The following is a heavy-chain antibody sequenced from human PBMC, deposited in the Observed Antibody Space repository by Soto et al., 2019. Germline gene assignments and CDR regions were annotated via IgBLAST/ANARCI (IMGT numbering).Heavy chain of an antibody. V-gene: IGHV3-21*01. CDR2: ISSSSSYM. CDR3: ARDHYGSGNYYFDY. J-gene: IGHJ4*02. D-gene: IGHD3-10*01. CDR1: GFTFSTYS. Sequence: EVQLVESGGGLVKPGGSLRLSCAASGFTFSTYSMNWVRQAPGKGLEWVSFISSSSSYMNYADSVNGRFTISRDNAKNSLYLHMNSLRAEDTAVYYCARDHYGSGNYYFDYWGQGTLVTVSS.